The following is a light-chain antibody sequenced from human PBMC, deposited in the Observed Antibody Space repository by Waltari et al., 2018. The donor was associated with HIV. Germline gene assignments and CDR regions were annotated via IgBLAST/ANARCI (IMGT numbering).Light chain of an antibody. J-gene: IGKJ2*01. CDR3: QQRSYWPPYT. CDR2: DAS. CDR1: QSVSSY. V-gene: IGKV3-11*01. Sequence: EIVLTQSPATLSLSPGERATLSCRASQSVSSYLAWYQQKPGQAPRLLIYDASNRATGIPAMFSASGSGTDFTLTISSLEPEDFAVYYCQQRSYWPPYTFGQGTRLEIK.